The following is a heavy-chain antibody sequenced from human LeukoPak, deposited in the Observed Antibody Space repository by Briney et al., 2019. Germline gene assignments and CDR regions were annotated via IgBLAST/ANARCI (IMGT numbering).Heavy chain of an antibody. D-gene: IGHD3-22*01. Sequence: PGESLRLSCAASGFTFSSYGMHWVRQAPGKGLEWVAVISYDGSNKYYADSVKGRFTISRDNSKNTLYLQMNSLRAEDTAVYYCAKNLDYYDFDAFDIWGQGTMVTVSS. CDR2: ISYDGSNK. CDR3: AKNLDYYDFDAFDI. J-gene: IGHJ3*02. V-gene: IGHV3-30*18. CDR1: GFTFSSYG.